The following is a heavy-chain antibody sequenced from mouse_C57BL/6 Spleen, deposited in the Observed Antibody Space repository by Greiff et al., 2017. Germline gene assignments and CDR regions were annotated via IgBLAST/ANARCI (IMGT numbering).Heavy chain of an antibody. CDR2: IYPRSGNT. J-gene: IGHJ3*01. D-gene: IGHD2-12*01. V-gene: IGHV1-81*01. CDR1: GYTFTSYG. Sequence: QVQLQQSGAELARPGASVKLSCKASGYTFTSYGISWVKQRPGQGLEWIGEIYPRSGNTYYNEKFKGKATLTADKSSSTAYMELRSLTSEDSAVYFCARTGVSYYSTDVGGLAYWGQGTLVTVSA. CDR3: ARTGVSYYSTDVGGLAY.